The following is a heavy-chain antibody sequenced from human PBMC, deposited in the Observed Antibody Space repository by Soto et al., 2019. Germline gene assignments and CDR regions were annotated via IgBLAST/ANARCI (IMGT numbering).Heavy chain of an antibody. CDR2: ISYDGSNK. V-gene: IGHV3-30-3*01. J-gene: IGHJ6*02. Sequence: GVSLRLSCAASGFTLSSYEMNWVRQAPGKGLEWVAVISYDGSNKYYADSVKGRFTISRDNSKNTLYLQMNSLRAEDTAVYYCARGGYGSGSYYSYYYYYGMDVWGQGTTVIVSS. D-gene: IGHD3-10*01. CDR1: GFTLSSYE. CDR3: ARGGYGSGSYYSYYYYYGMDV.